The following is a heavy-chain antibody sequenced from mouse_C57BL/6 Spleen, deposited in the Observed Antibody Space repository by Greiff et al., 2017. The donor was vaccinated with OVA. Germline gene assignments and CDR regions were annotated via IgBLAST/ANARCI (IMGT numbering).Heavy chain of an antibody. D-gene: IGHD2-10*01. CDR3: AREGPYSPGFAY. CDR1: GYTFTSYW. V-gene: IGHV1-53*01. CDR2: INPSNGGT. J-gene: IGHJ3*01. Sequence: QVQLQQPGTELVKPGASVKLSCKASGYTFTSYWMHWVKQRPGQGLEWIGNINPSNGGTNYNEKFKSKATLTVDKSSSTAYMQLSSLTSEDSAVYYGAREGPYSPGFAYWGQGTLVTVSA.